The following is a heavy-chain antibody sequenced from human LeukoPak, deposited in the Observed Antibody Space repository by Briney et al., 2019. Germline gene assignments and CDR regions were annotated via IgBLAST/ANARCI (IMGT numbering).Heavy chain of an antibody. CDR2: ISSSGSTI. Sequence: PGRSLRLSCAASGFTFSSYGMHWVRQAPGKGLEWVSYISSSGSTIYYADSVKGRFTISRDNAKNSLYLQMNSLRAEDTAVYYCARVPGGGEYYFDYWGQGTLVTVSS. D-gene: IGHD3-16*01. V-gene: IGHV3-48*04. CDR3: ARVPGGGEYYFDY. J-gene: IGHJ4*02. CDR1: GFTFSSYG.